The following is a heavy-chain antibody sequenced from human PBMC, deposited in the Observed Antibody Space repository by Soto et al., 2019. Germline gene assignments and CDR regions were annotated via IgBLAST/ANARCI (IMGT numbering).Heavy chain of an antibody. Sequence: PSETLSLTCTVFGGSVSSYYWTWIRQPPGKGLEWIGYSHHSGNTYYNPSLESRVTISVDTFKNQFSLHLSSVTAADTAVYYCARGSGYYYVWGQGTLVTVSS. J-gene: IGHJ4*02. CDR3: ARGSGYYYV. D-gene: IGHD3-22*01. CDR1: GGSVSSYY. CDR2: SHHSGNT. V-gene: IGHV4-59*02.